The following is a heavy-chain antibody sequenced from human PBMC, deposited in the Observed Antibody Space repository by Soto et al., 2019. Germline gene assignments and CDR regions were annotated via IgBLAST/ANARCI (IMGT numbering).Heavy chain of an antibody. D-gene: IGHD5-12*01. CDR3: ARTEMATTTGADY. V-gene: IGHV3-30-3*01. CDR1: GFTFSSYA. J-gene: IGHJ4*02. Sequence: QVQLVESGGGVVQPGRSLRLSCAASGFTFSSYAMHWVRQAPGKGLEWVAVISYDGSNKYYADSVKGRFTISRDNSKNTLYLQMNSLRAVDTAVYYCARTEMATTTGADYWGQGTLVTVSS. CDR2: ISYDGSNK.